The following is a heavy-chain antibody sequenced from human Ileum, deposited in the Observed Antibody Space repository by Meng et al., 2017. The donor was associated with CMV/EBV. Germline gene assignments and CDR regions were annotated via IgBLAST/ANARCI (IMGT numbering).Heavy chain of an antibody. J-gene: IGHJ6*02. CDR1: GFTFSDYY. CDR2: ISSSGSTK. V-gene: IGHV3-11*04. D-gene: IGHD3-22*01. CDR3: ARDLRSYYYDDTSYGNYYYAMDV. Sequence: GGSLRLSCAASGFTFSDYYMSWIRQAPGKGLEWVSYISSSGSTKYYADSVKGRFTISRDNAKNSLYLQMDSLRVEDTAVYFCARDLRSYYYDDTSYGNYYYAMDVWGQGTTVTVSS.